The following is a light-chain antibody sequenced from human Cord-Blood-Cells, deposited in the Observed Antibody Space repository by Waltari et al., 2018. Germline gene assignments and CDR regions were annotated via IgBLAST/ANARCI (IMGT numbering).Light chain of an antibody. CDR3: QQYGSSPLT. CDR2: GAS. CDR1: QSVSSSY. Sequence: EIVSTQSPGTLSLSRGETATPSCKARQSVSSSYLAWYQQKPGQAPRLLIYGASSRATGIPDRFSGSGSGTDFTLTISRLEPEDFAVYYCQQYGSSPLTFGGGTKVEIK. V-gene: IGKV3-20*01. J-gene: IGKJ4*01.